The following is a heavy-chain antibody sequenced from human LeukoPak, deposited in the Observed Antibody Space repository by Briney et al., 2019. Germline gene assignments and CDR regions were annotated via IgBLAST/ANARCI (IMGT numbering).Heavy chain of an antibody. V-gene: IGHV3-33*06. J-gene: IGHJ4*02. CDR1: GFTFSSYG. D-gene: IGHD5-18*01. Sequence: QAGGSLRLSCAASGFTFSSYGMHWVRQAPGKGLEWEAVIWYDGSNKYYADSVKGRFTISRDNSKNTLYLQMNSLRAEDTAVYYCAKGGGGYEGFDYWGQGTLVTVSS. CDR3: AKGGGGYEGFDY. CDR2: IWYDGSNK.